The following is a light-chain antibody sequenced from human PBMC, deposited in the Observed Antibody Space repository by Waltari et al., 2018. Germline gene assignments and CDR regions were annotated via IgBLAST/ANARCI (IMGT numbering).Light chain of an antibody. CDR3: SSYTSIIPPFL. J-gene: IGLJ1*01. V-gene: IGLV2-14*01. CDR1: SSGPGGYSY. CDR2: DVS. Sequence: QSALTHPASVSGSPGHSITIPCTRSSSGPGGYSYFSRYQQHPGKAPKLMIYDVSHRPSGVSNRFSGSKSGDTASLTISGLQPEDEADYYCSSYTSIIPPFLFGTGTKVTVL.